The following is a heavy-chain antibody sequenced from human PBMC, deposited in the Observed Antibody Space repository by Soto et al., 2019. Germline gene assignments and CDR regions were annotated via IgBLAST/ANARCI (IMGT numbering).Heavy chain of an antibody. V-gene: IGHV3-15*01. CDR1: GFTFSNAW. Sequence: EVQLVESGGGLVKPGGSLRLSCAASGFTFSNAWMSWVRQAPGKGLEWVGRIKSKTDGGTTDYAAHVKGRFTISRDDSNNTLYLQMNSLKTEDTAVYYCTTAAAGTGAFAIWGQGTMVTVAS. D-gene: IGHD6-13*01. CDR3: TTAAAGTGAFAI. J-gene: IGHJ3*02. CDR2: IKSKTDGGTT.